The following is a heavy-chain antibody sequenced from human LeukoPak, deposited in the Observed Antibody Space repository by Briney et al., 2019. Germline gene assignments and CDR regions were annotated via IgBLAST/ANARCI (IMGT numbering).Heavy chain of an antibody. V-gene: IGHV4-34*01. CDR3: ARDTPRGGFDY. CDR1: GGSFSGYY. CDR2: INHSGST. J-gene: IGHJ4*02. Sequence: SETLSLTCTVYGGSFSGYYWSWIRQPPGKGLEWIGEINHSGSTNYNPSLKSRVTISVDTSKNQFSLKLSSVTAADTAVYYCARDTPRGGFDYWGQGTLVTVSS.